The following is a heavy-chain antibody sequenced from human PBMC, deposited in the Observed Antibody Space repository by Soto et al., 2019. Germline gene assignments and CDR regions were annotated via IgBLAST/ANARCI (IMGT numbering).Heavy chain of an antibody. J-gene: IGHJ6*02. CDR3: ATTYYYGSGSYSTTDYYYYYGMDV. CDR2: IWYDGSNK. V-gene: IGHV3-33*01. Sequence: SLRLSCAASGFTFSSYGMHWVRQAPGKGLEWVAVIWYDGSNKYYADSVKGRFTISRDNSKNTLYLQMNSLRAEDTAVYYCATTYYYGSGSYSTTDYYYYYGMDVWGQGTTVTVSS. D-gene: IGHD3-10*01. CDR1: GFTFSSYG.